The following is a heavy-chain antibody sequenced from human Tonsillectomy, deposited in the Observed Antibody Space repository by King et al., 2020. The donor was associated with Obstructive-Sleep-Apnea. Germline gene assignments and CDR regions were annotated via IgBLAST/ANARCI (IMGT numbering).Heavy chain of an antibody. J-gene: IGHJ6*02. V-gene: IGHV4-31*03. CDR2: IYYSGST. CDR3: AGESMVRGVLYGMDV. Sequence: QLQESGPGLVKPSQTLSLTCTVSGGSISSGGYYWSWIRQHPGKGLEWIGNIYYSGSTYYNPSLKSRVTISVDTSKNQFSLKLSSVTAADTAVYYCAGESMVRGVLYGMDVWGQGTTVTVSS. D-gene: IGHD3-10*01. CDR1: GGSISSGGYY.